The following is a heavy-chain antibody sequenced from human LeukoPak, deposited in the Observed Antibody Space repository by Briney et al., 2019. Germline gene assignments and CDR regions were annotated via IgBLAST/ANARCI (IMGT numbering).Heavy chain of an antibody. V-gene: IGHV1-58*02. CDR1: GFTFTSSA. CDR3: AAGGTTGTLWAFDI. CDR2: IVVGSGNT. Sequence: SVKVSCKASGFTFTSSAMQWVRQARGQRLEWIGWIVVGSGNTNYAQKFQERVTITRDMSTNTAYMELSSLRSEDTAVYYCAAGGTTGTLWAFDIWGQGTLVTVSS. D-gene: IGHD1-1*01. J-gene: IGHJ4*02.